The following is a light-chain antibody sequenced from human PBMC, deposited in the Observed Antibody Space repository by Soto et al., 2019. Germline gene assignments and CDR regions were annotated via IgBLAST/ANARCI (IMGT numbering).Light chain of an antibody. J-gene: IGLJ2*01. CDR3: LVSDGRGRV. CDR2: DTS. Sequence: QAVVTQEPSLTVSPGGTVTLTCGSSTGAVTGAHYTFWLQQKPGQAPRTLIYDTSDKHSWTPARFSGSLLGGKAALTLSGAQPEDEAEYYCLVSDGRGRVFGGGTKLTVL. V-gene: IGLV7-46*01. CDR1: TGAVTGAHY.